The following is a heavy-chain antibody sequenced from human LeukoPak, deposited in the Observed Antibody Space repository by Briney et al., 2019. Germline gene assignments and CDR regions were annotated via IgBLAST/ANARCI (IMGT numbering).Heavy chain of an antibody. V-gene: IGHV4-59*01. CDR3: GRRTIYYTLTCYKYWCFDL. CDR2: THYSGST. J-gene: IGHJ2*01. Sequence: PSETLSLTCTVSGGSISSYYWSWIRQPPGKRLEWIGYTHYSGSTDKNPSLWSRVTISVDTSKNQISLKLSSVTAADTAVYYCGRRTIYYTLTCYKYWCFDLWGRGTLVTVSS. D-gene: IGHD3-9*01. CDR1: GGSISSYY.